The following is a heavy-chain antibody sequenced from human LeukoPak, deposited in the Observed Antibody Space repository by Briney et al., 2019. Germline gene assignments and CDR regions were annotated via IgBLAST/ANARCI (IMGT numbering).Heavy chain of an antibody. J-gene: IGHJ4*02. CDR3: AREGGRGSYAYHFDY. V-gene: IGHV1-46*01. CDR2: MRPSGSDT. CDR1: GYTFITYY. D-gene: IGHD1-26*01. Sequence: ASVKVSCKASGYTFITYYIHWVRQAPGQGLEWMGLMRPSGSDTTYAQKFQGRVTMTRDTSTSTVYMELSSLRPEDTAVYYCAREGGRGSYAYHFDYWGQGTLVSVSS.